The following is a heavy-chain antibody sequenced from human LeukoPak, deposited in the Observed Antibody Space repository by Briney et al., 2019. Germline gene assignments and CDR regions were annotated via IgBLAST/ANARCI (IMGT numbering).Heavy chain of an antibody. CDR3: ARDQRNSGSYRFEY. CDR1: GYPFSGYG. D-gene: IGHD1-26*01. V-gene: IGHV1-18*01. CDR2: ITGNNGNT. J-gene: IGHJ4*02. Sequence: GASVKVSCKTSGYPFSGYGISWVRQAPGQGLEWMGWITGNNGNTNYAPSLQGRVAMTTDTSTNTAYMELTSLRSADTAVYYCARDQRNSGSYRFEYWGQGTLVTVSS.